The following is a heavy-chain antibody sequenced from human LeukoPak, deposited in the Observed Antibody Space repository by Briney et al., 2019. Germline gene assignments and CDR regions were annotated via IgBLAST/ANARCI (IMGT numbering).Heavy chain of an antibody. CDR3: ARGRSNYYGMDV. CDR2: IYYNGNT. V-gene: IGHV4-59*01. CDR1: DGSINSYY. Sequence: SETLSLTCSVSDGSINSYYWNWLRRPPGKGLEWSGYIYYNGNTNYSPSLRSRVTMSVDTSKNLFSLKVSSVTAADTAVYYCARGRSNYYGMDVWGQGTTVTVSS. D-gene: IGHD1-26*01. J-gene: IGHJ6*02.